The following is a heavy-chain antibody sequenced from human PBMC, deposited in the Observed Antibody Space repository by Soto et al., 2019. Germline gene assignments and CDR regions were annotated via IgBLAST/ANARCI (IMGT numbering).Heavy chain of an antibody. D-gene: IGHD6-19*01. V-gene: IGHV1-18*01. CDR1: GYTFTSYG. Sequence: QVQLVQSGAEVKKPGASVKVSCKASGYTFTSYGISWVRQAPGQGLEWMGWISAYNGNTNYEQKLQGRVTMTPDTSTSTAYMKRGSLTSDDTAVYYCARDPPYSSGWYAGFDPWGQGTLVTVSS. J-gene: IGHJ5*02. CDR2: ISAYNGNT. CDR3: ARDPPYSSGWYAGFDP.